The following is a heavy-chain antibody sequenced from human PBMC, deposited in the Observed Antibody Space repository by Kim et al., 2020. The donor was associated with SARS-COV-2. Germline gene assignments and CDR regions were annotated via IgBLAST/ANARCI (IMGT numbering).Heavy chain of an antibody. V-gene: IGHV1-18*01. Sequence: ASVKVSCKASGYTFTSYGISWVRQAPGQGLEWMGWISAYNGNTNYAQKLQGRVTMTTDTSTSTAYMELRSLRSDDTAVYYCARDGPYCGGDCYAFDIWGQGTMVTVSS. J-gene: IGHJ3*02. D-gene: IGHD2-21*02. CDR1: GYTFTSYG. CDR3: ARDGPYCGGDCYAFDI. CDR2: ISAYNGNT.